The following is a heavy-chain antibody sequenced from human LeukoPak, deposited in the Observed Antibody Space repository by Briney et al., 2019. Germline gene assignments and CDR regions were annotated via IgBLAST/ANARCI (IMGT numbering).Heavy chain of an antibody. CDR3: ANGQTVTTTFDY. Sequence: PGGSLRLSCAASGFTFSSHAMSWVRQAPGKGLEWVLSFSGSGGSTYYADSVKGRFTISRDNSKNTLFLQMNSLRVEDTAVYYCANGQTVTTTFDYWGQGTLVTVSS. CDR2: FSGSGGST. V-gene: IGHV3-23*01. J-gene: IGHJ4*02. CDR1: GFTFSSHA. D-gene: IGHD4-17*01.